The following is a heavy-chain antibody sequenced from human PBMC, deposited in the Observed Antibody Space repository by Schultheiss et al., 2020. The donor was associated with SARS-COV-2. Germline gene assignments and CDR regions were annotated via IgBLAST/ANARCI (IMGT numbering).Heavy chain of an antibody. V-gene: IGHV4-34*01. D-gene: IGHD1-26*01. CDR1: GGSFSVYY. Sequence: SETLSLTCAVYGGSFSVYYWSWIRQPPGKGLEWIGNIYHSGNTYYNPSLKSRVTISVDTSKNQFSLKLSSVTAADTAVYYCARTRGGATTAYDAFDIWGQGTMVTVSS. J-gene: IGHJ3*02. CDR2: IYHSGNT. CDR3: ARTRGGATTAYDAFDI.